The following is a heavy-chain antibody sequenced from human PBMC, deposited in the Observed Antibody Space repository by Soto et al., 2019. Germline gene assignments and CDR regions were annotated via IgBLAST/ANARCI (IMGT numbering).Heavy chain of an antibody. CDR2: IIPIFGTA. V-gene: IGHV1-69*12. CDR3: ARDSRRSGYYAPSQGSFDY. J-gene: IGHJ4*02. Sequence: QVQLVQSGAEVKKPGSSVKVSCKASGGTFSSYAISWVRQAPGQGLEWMGGIIPIFGTANYAQKFQGRVTITADESTGTAYMELSSLRSEDTAVYYCARDSRRSGYYAPSQGSFDYWGQGTLVTVSS. CDR1: GGTFSSYA. D-gene: IGHD3-22*01.